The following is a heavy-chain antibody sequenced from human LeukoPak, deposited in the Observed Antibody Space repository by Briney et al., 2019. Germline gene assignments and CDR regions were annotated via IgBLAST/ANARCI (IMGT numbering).Heavy chain of an antibody. CDR1: GFTFSSYW. J-gene: IGHJ3*02. V-gene: IGHV3-7*05. CDR3: ARGGTYYYDSSGLEGAFDI. CDR2: IKQDGSEK. Sequence: GRSLRLSCAASGFTFSSYWMSWVRQAPGKGLEWVANIKQDGSEKYYVDSVKGRFTISRDNAKNSLYLQMNSLRAEDTAVYYCARGGTYYYDSSGLEGAFDIWGQGTMVTVSS. D-gene: IGHD3-22*01.